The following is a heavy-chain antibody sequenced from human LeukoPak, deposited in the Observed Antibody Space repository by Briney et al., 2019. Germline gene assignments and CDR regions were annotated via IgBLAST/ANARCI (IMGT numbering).Heavy chain of an antibody. CDR3: TRDPNGDYVGAFDM. CDR1: GITFSTYA. V-gene: IGHV3-23*01. CDR2: IRGSGGGT. Sequence: GGSLRLSSAASGITFSTYAMTWIRQAPGKGLEWVSSIRGSGGGTDYADSVKGRFTISRDNSRDTLFLQMNSLRAEDTALYYCTRDPNGDYVGAFDMWGPGTMVTVSS. J-gene: IGHJ3*02. D-gene: IGHD4-17*01.